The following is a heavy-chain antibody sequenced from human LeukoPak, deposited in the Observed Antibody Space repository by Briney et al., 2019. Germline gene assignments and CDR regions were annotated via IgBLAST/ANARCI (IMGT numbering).Heavy chain of an antibody. D-gene: IGHD3-10*01. V-gene: IGHV3-30*18. Sequence: GGSLRLSCAASGFTFSMYGTHWVRQAPGKGLEWVAVIANDGKTTYYADSAKGRFTISRDNSKNTLYLQMNSLRAEDTAVYYCTKEGLPSGSSWSAWFDPWGQGTLVTVSS. CDR3: TKEGLPSGSSWSAWFDP. CDR1: GFTFSMYG. J-gene: IGHJ5*02. CDR2: IANDGKTT.